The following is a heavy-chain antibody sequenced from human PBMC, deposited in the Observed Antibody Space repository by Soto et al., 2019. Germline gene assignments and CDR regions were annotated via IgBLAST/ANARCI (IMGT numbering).Heavy chain of an antibody. V-gene: IGHV4-39*01. J-gene: IGHJ5*02. D-gene: IGHD2-21*01. CDR2: IYYSGSN. CDR1: GGSISSSSYY. Sequence: QLQLQESGPGLVKPSATLSLTCTVSGGSISSSSYYWGWIRQPPGKGLEGIGSIYYSGSNYYNPSLEPRVTMSVDTSKNQLSLKLCSVTPADTAVYYCARSLITIGPEAAWGQGTLVTVSS. CDR3: ARSLITIGPEAA.